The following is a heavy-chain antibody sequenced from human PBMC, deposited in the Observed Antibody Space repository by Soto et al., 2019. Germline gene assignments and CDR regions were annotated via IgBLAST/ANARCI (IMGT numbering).Heavy chain of an antibody. CDR1: GGSFSGYY. CDR2: LYYGRSA. J-gene: IGHJ4*02. D-gene: IGHD3-22*01. CDR3: ALRSMAVVPEY. V-gene: IGHV4-34*10. Sequence: SETLSLTCAVYGGSFSGYYCSWIRQPPGKGLECIGYLYYGRSANYNPSLKSRVTLSVDTSTNQCSLKLSSMTAADTAVYYCALRSMAVVPEYWGQGTLVTVSS.